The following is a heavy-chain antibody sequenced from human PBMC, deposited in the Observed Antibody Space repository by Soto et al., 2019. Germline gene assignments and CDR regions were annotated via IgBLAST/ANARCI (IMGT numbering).Heavy chain of an antibody. V-gene: IGHV1-18*01. D-gene: IGHD3-22*01. Sequence: ASVKGACKACGYTFTSSGSSWVRQAPGQGLEWMGWISAYNGNTNYAQKLQGRVTMTTDTSTSTAYMELRSLRSDDTAVYYCASVRDYYDSSGYYVDYWG. CDR1: GYTFTSSG. CDR2: ISAYNGNT. CDR3: ASVRDYYDSSGYYVDY. J-gene: IGHJ4*01.